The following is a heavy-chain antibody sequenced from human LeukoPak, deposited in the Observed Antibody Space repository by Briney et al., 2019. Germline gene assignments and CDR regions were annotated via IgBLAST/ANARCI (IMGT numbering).Heavy chain of an antibody. D-gene: IGHD5-18*01. V-gene: IGHV1-69*13. CDR1: GGTFSSYA. CDR2: IIPIFGTA. J-gene: IGHJ5*02. Sequence: SVKVSCKASGGTFSSYAISSVRQAPGPGPHRMARIIPIFGTANYAQKFQGRVTITADESTSTAYMELSSLRSEDTAVYYCARDRYSYGHSGSNWFDPWGQGTLVTVSS. CDR3: ARDRYSYGHSGSNWFDP.